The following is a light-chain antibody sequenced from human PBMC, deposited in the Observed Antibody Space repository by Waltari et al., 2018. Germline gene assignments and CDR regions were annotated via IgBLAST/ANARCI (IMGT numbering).Light chain of an antibody. CDR1: NIQAKS. J-gene: IGLJ3*02. CDR3: QVWDNSRDQVV. V-gene: IGLV3-21*04. CDR2: YEN. Sequence: SYVLTQPPSVSVAPGKTARVTCGGDNIQAKSVHWDQQKAGQAPVLFVFYENDRPSGIPERFSGSISGNTATLTISRVEVGDEADYYCQVWDNSRDQVVFGGGTKLAVL.